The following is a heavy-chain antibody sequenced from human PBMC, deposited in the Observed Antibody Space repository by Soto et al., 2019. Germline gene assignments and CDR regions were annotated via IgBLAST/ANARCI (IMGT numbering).Heavy chain of an antibody. J-gene: IGHJ6*02. CDR2: ITTSSSTI. Sequence: EVQLVESGGGLVQPGGSLRLSCAASGFTFSTYSRNWVRQAPGKGLEWISYITTSSSTIYYADSVKGRFTISRDNAKNSLYLQMNSLRVEDTAVYYCARRAVWGQGTTVTVS. V-gene: IGHV3-48*01. CDR1: GFTFSTYS. CDR3: ARRAV.